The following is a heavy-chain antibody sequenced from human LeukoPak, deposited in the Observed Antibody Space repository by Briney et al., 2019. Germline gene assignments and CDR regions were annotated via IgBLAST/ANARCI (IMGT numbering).Heavy chain of an antibody. D-gene: IGHD3-22*01. CDR3: AKALSDSSGYYYVEVDY. J-gene: IGHJ4*02. V-gene: IGHV3-23*01. CDR2: ITYSGGRT. CDR1: GFTFSAYA. Sequence: PGGSLRLSCAASGFTFSAYAMNWVRQAPGKGLEWVSAITYSGGRTYYADSVKGRFTISRDNSKNTLYLQMYSLRAEDTAVYYCAKALSDSSGYYYVEVDYWGQGTLVTVSS.